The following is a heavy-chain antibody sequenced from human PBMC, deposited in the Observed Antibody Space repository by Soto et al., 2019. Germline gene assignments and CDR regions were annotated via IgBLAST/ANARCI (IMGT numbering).Heavy chain of an antibody. Sequence: QVQLVQSGAEVKKPGSSVKVSCKASGGTFSSYTISWVRQAPGQGLEWMGRIIPILGIANYAQKFQGRVTITADKSTSTTYMELSSLRSEDTAVYYCAREGQLVPQFYCWGQGTLVTVSS. CDR3: AREGQLVPQFYC. CDR2: IIPILGIA. CDR1: GGTFSSYT. J-gene: IGHJ4*02. D-gene: IGHD6-6*01. V-gene: IGHV1-69*08.